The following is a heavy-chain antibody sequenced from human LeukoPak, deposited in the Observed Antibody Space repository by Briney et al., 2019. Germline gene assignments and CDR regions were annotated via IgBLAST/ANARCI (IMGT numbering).Heavy chain of an antibody. CDR2: ISSSSSYI. CDR3: ARPSPPGVGYNPPDR. D-gene: IGHD5-24*01. V-gene: IGHV3-21*01. Sequence: GGSLRLSCAASRATFSSYSMNWVRQAPGKGLEWVSSISSSSSYIYYADSMKGRITISRDNSKNTLFLQMNNLRSEDTAVYFCARPSPPGVGYNPPDRWGQGTLVTLSS. CDR1: RATFSSYS. J-gene: IGHJ5*02.